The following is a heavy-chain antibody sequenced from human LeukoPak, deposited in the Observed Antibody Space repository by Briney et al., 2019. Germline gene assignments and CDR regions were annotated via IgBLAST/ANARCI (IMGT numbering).Heavy chain of an antibody. Sequence: ASVKVSCKASGYTFTNYDINWVRQATGQGLEWMGYMSLNSGNTGYAQNFQGRVTMTEDTSTDTAYMELSSLRSEDTAVYYCAAAAGTRVLYNYWGQGTLVTVSS. D-gene: IGHD6-13*01. J-gene: IGHJ4*02. CDR2: MSLNSGNT. V-gene: IGHV1-8*01. CDR1: GYTFTNYD. CDR3: AAAAGTRVLYNY.